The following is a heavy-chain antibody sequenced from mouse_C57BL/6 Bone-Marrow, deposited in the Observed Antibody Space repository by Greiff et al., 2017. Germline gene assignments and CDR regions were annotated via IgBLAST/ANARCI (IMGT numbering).Heavy chain of an antibody. CDR2: IYPRSGNT. D-gene: IGHD1-1*01. CDR1: GYTFTSYG. V-gene: IGHV1-81*01. Sequence: VKLMESGAELARPGASVKLSCKASGYTFTSYGISWVKQRTGQGLEWIGVIYPRSGNTYYNEKFKGKATLTADKSSSTAYMELRSLTSEDSAVYFCAGWDYYGSSYGRYFDVWGTGTTVTVSS. J-gene: IGHJ1*03. CDR3: AGWDYYGSSYGRYFDV.